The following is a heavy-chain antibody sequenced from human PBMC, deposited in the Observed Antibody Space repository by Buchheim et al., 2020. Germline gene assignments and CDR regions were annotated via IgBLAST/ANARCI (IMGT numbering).Heavy chain of an antibody. Sequence: EVQLVESGGGLVQPGGSLRLSCAASGFTFSSYWMSWVRQAPGKGLEWVANIKQDGSEKYYVDSVKGRFTISRDKANNTMYLQMDSLRVEDTAVYYCARARIAVAALDYWGLGTL. CDR2: IKQDGSEK. J-gene: IGHJ4*02. CDR3: ARARIAVAALDY. CDR1: GFTFSSYW. V-gene: IGHV3-7*04. D-gene: IGHD6-19*01.